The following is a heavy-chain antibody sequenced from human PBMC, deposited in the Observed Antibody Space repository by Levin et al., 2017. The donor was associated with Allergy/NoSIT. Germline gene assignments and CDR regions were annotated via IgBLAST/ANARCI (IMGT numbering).Heavy chain of an antibody. J-gene: IGHJ4*02. CDR3: ARGYDILTGVLDF. CDR1: GASIRSADYY. CDR2: IYASGSS. Sequence: LRLSCTVSGASIRSADYYWTWIRQPPGTGLECIGNIYASGSSDYNPSLKSRATISFDTSKSQFSLKLSSVTAADTAVYYCARGYDILTGVLDFWGQGILVTVSS. V-gene: IGHV4-30-4*01. D-gene: IGHD3-9*01.